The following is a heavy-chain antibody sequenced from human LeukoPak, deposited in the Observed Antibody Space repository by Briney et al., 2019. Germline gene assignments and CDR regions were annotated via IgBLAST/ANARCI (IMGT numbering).Heavy chain of an antibody. CDR2: ISWNSGSI. Sequence: GGSLRLSCAASGFTFDDYAMHWVRQAPGKGLEWVSGISWNSGSIGYADSVKGRFTISRDNAKNSLYLQMNSLRAEDTAVYYCCGYSYGYNDYWGQGTLVTVSS. CDR1: GFTFDDYA. V-gene: IGHV3-9*01. D-gene: IGHD5-18*01. J-gene: IGHJ4*02. CDR3: CGYSYGYNDY.